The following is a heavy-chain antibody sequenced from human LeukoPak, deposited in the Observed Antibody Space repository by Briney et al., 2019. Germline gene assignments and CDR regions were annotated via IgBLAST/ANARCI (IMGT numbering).Heavy chain of an antibody. Sequence: GGSLRLSCVASGFTFSNAWMNWVRQAPGKGLEWLSYISSSGSTMYYADSVKGRITISRDNAKNSLYLQMNSLRAEDTAVYYCARVLAGATYFDYWGQGTLVTVSS. D-gene: IGHD1-26*01. CDR1: GFTFSNAW. CDR2: ISSSGSTM. J-gene: IGHJ4*01. CDR3: ARVLAGATYFDY. V-gene: IGHV3-48*04.